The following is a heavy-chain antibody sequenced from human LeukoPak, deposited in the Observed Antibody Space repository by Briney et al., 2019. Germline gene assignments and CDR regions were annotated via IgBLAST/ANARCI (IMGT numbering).Heavy chain of an antibody. CDR2: ISSSSSYI. J-gene: IGHJ3*02. D-gene: IGHD4-17*01. V-gene: IGHV3-21*01. CDR3: ARELVVYGDYGNIDDAFDI. Sequence: GGSLRLSCAASGFTFSSYSMNWVRPAPGKELEWVSSISSSSSYIYYADSVNGRFTISRDNAKNSLYLQMNSLRAEDTAVYYCARELVVYGDYGNIDDAFDIWGQGTMVTVSS. CDR1: GFTFSSYS.